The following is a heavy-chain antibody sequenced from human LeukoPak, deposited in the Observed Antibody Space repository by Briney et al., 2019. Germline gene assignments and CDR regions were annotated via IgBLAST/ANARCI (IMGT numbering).Heavy chain of an antibody. V-gene: IGHV4-59*01. CDR3: AGAIYYYGSGSRPLDLAFDI. Sequence: SETLSLTCTVSGGSISSYYWSWIRQPPGKGLEWIGYIYYSGSTNYNPSLKSRVTISVDTSKNQFSLKLSSVTAADTAVYYCAGAIYYYGSGSRPLDLAFDIWGQGTMVTVSS. CDR1: GGSISSYY. D-gene: IGHD3-10*01. J-gene: IGHJ3*02. CDR2: IYYSGST.